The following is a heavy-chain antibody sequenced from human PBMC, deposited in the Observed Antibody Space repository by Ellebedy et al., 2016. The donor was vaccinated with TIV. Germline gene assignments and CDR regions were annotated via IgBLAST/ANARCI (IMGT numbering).Heavy chain of an antibody. J-gene: IGHJ6*02. V-gene: IGHV3-30*02. CDR3: AAAHYCFYGKDV. Sequence: GESLKISCAASGVTFSNYAMHWVRQTPGKRLEWVAIIPYDGSYENYANSVKGRFTISRDNAKNSLYLQMNSLRAEDTAVYYCAAAHYCFYGKDVWGQGTRVTVSS. CDR2: IPYDGSYE. D-gene: IGHD2-15*01. CDR1: GVTFSNYA.